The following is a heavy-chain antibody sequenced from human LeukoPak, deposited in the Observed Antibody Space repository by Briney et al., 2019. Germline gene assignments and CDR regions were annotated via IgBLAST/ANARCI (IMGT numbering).Heavy chain of an antibody. J-gene: IGHJ4*02. Sequence: PSETLSLTCTVSGGSISSGGYSWSWIRQPPGKGLEWIGYIYHSGSTYYNPSLKSRVTISVDRSKNQFSLKLSSVTAADTAVYYCARAPEYYYDSSGYYYFDYWGQGTLVTVSS. CDR1: GGSISSGGYS. D-gene: IGHD3-22*01. V-gene: IGHV4-30-2*01. CDR2: IYHSGST. CDR3: ARAPEYYYDSSGYYYFDY.